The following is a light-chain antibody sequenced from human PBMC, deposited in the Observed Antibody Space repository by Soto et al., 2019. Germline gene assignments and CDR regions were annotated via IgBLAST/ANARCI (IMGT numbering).Light chain of an antibody. CDR3: HQYNSYS. V-gene: IGKV1-5*03. CDR2: KAS. CDR1: QTISSW. Sequence: EIQMTQSPSTLSGSVGDRVTITCRASQTISSWLAWYQQKPGKAPKLLIYKASTLKSGVPSRFSGSGSGTEFTLTISSLQPDDFATYYCHQYNSYSFGQGTKVDI. J-gene: IGKJ1*01.